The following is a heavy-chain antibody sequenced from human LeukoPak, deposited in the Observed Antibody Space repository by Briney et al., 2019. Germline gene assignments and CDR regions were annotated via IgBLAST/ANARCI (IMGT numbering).Heavy chain of an antibody. CDR3: ARGPQCSGFSCGFDY. Sequence: SETLSLTCTVPGASISSYYWSWIRQPAGKGLEWIGRIYTSGSTYYNPSLKSRVTMSVDTPKNQFSLNLTSVTAADTAVYYCARGPQCSGFSCGFDYWGQGTLVTVSS. J-gene: IGHJ4*02. V-gene: IGHV4-4*07. CDR1: GASISSYY. CDR2: IYTSGST. D-gene: IGHD2-15*01.